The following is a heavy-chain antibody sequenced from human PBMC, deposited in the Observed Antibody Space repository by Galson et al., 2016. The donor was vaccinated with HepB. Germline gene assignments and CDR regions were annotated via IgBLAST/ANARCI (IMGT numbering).Heavy chain of an antibody. CDR1: GGSISTYY. V-gene: IGHV4-59*01. D-gene: IGHD4-17*01. J-gene: IGHJ2*01. CDR2: VYYSGST. Sequence: SETLSLTCTVSGGSISTYYWNWIRQPPGKALEWIGYVYYSGSTNYNPSLRGRVTMSVDTSKNQFSLDLSSATAADTAVYYCARTLGDYDLWYFDLWGRGTLVTVSS. CDR3: ARTLGDYDLWYFDL.